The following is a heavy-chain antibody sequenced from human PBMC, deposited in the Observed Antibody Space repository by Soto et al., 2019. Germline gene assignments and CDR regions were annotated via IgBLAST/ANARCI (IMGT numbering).Heavy chain of an antibody. CDR2: IIPIFGTA. V-gene: IGHV1-69*01. Sequence: QVQLVQSGAEVKKPGSSVKVSCKASGGTFSSYAISWVRQAPGQGLEWMGGIIPIFGTANYAQKFQGRVTSTADESTSTAYMELSSLRSEDTAVYYCARSGLRFNPVNYFDYWGQGTLVTVSS. D-gene: IGHD5-12*01. J-gene: IGHJ4*02. CDR3: ARSGLRFNPVNYFDY. CDR1: GGTFSSYA.